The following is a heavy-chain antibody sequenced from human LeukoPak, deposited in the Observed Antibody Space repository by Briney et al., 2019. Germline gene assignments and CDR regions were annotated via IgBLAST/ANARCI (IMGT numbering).Heavy chain of an antibody. CDR1: GFTFSSYG. D-gene: IGHD3-22*01. V-gene: IGHV3-33*01. CDR3: ARERAYYYDSSGYSPPGY. J-gene: IGHJ4*02. Sequence: GGSLRLSCAASGFTFSSYGMHWVRQAPGKGLEWVAVIWYDGSNKYYADSVKGRFTISRDNSKNTLCLQMNSLRAEDTAVYYCARERAYYYDSSGYSPPGYWGQGTLVTVSS. CDR2: IWYDGSNK.